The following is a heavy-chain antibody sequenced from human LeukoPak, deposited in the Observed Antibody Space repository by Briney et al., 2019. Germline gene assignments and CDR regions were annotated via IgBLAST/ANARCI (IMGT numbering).Heavy chain of an antibody. J-gene: IGHJ5*02. CDR1: AFIFSTYW. D-gene: IGHD2-8*01. CDR2: INSDGSST. V-gene: IGHV3-74*01. Sequence: PGGSLRLSCAASAFIFSTYWMRWVRHAPGDGRVWGSRINSDGSSTNYADSVKGRFIISRDNAKNTLYPQMNSLRADDTAVYYCARARLMNWFDPWGQGTLVIVSS. CDR3: ARARLMNWFDP.